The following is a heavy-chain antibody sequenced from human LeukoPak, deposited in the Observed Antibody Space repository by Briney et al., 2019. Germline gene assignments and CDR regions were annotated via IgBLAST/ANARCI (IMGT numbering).Heavy chain of an antibody. CDR1: GYSFTSYW. J-gene: IGHJ6*03. Sequence: GESLKISCKGSGYSFTSYWIGWVRQMPGKGLEWMGIIYPGDSNTRYSPSFQGQVTISADKSIFTASLQWSSLKASDTAMYYCARHFGSADQATYYYGSGAPYYYYMDVWGKGTTVTVSS. CDR3: ARHFGSADQATYYYGSGAPYYYYMDV. V-gene: IGHV5-51*01. CDR2: IYPGDSNT. D-gene: IGHD3-10*01.